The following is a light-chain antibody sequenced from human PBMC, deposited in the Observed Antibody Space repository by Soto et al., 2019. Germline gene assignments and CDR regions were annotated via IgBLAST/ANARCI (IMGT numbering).Light chain of an antibody. Sequence: EIVLTQSPATLSLSPGERATLSCRASQTVLTNLAWYQQKPGQAPRLLIFDASNRATGIPPRFSGSVSGTDFTLTISSLEPEDFAVYYCQQRSNWPTFGQGTKVDIK. J-gene: IGKJ1*01. CDR2: DAS. CDR1: QTVLTN. CDR3: QQRSNWPT. V-gene: IGKV3-11*01.